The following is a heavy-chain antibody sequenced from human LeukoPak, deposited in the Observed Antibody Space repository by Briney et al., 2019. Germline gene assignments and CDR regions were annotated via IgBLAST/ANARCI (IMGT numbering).Heavy chain of an antibody. J-gene: IGHJ4*02. CDR1: GFTFSDYY. CDR2: VNLQGST. CDR3: AREGGPYRPLDY. V-gene: IGHV4-34*01. Sequence: GSLRLFCAASGFTFSDYYMSWIRQAPGKGLEWIGEVNLQGSTNYNPSLMGRVAISVDKSENHVSLQLTSVTAADTAVYYCAREGGPYRPLDYSGQGTLVTVSS.